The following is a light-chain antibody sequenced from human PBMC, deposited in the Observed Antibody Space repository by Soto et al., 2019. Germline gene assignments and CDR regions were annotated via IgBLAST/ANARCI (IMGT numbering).Light chain of an antibody. J-gene: IGLJ3*02. CDR1: SGHSSYI. V-gene: IGLV4-60*02. CDR2: LEGSGNY. CDR3: ETWDSNNWV. Sequence: QPVLTQSSSASASLGSSVKLTCTLSSGHSSYIIAWHQQQPGKAPRYLMKLEGSGNYNKGSEVPDRFSGSSSGADRYLTICILQFEDDADYNCETWDSNNWVFGGGTKLTVL.